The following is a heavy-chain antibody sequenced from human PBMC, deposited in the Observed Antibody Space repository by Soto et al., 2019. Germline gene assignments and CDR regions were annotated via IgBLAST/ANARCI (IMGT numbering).Heavy chain of an antibody. J-gene: IGHJ5*02. CDR3: ARESVSVVTAMTPGALCNWFDP. D-gene: IGHD2-21*02. Sequence: QAQLVESGGGVVPPGRSLRLSCVGSGFTFSTYGMHWVRQAPGKGLEWVAAISYDGINKFYADSVKGRFTVSTDNSMNTLYLQMNSLTTEDTAMYYCARESVSVVTAMTPGALCNWFDPWGQGALVTVSS. CDR1: GFTFSTYG. CDR2: ISYDGINK. V-gene: IGHV3-30*03.